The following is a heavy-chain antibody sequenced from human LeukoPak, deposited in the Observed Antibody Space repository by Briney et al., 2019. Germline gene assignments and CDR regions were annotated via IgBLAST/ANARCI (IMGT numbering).Heavy chain of an antibody. V-gene: IGHV4-30-4*01. CDR1: GVSISSGDYY. CDR2: IYDSGST. D-gene: IGHD2-15*01. Sequence: KPSQTLSLTCTVPGVSISSGDYYWRWIRQPPGKGLEWIGYIYDSGSTYYNPSLESRFTMSVDTSKNQFSLKLSSVTAADTAVYYCAVVAATLTYWGQGTLVTVSS. CDR3: AVVAATLTY. J-gene: IGHJ4*02.